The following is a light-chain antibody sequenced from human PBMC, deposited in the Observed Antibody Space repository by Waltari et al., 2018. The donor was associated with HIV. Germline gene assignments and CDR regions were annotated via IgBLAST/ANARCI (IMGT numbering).Light chain of an antibody. V-gene: IGLV2-23*02. CDR3: CSYAGSSTWV. CDR2: DVS. CDR1: SSDVGGYNY. J-gene: IGLJ3*02. Sequence: QSALTQPASVSGSPGPSITISCTGTSSDVGGYNYVSWYQQHPGKAPKLMIYDVSNRPSGVSNRFAGSKSGNTASLTISGLQAEDEADYYCCSYAGSSTWVFGGGTKLTVL.